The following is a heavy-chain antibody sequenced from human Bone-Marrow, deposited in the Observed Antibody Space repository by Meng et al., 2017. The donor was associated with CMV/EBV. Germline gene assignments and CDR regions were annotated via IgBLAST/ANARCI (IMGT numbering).Heavy chain of an antibody. CDR3: ARKMTTILVFAY. J-gene: IGHJ4*02. Sequence: SLKISCAASGFTFDDYAMHWVRQAPGKGLEWVSGISWNSGSIGYADSVKGRFTISRDNAKNSLYLQMNSLRAEDTAVYYCARKMTTILVFAYWGQG. CDR2: ISWNSGSI. D-gene: IGHD5-24*01. CDR1: GFTFDDYA. V-gene: IGHV3-9*01.